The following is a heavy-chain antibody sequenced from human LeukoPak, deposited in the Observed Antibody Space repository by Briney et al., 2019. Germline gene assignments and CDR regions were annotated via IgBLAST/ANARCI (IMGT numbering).Heavy chain of an antibody. CDR3: ARGQVPAARGYNWFDP. V-gene: IGHV4-34*01. CDR1: GWSFNDYY. Sequence: TSETLSLTCAVYGWSFNDYYWNWIRQPPGKGLEWIGEINARGDTNFNPSLKGRVTMSVDTSKSQFSLRLTSMIAADTAVYYCARGQVPAARGYNWFDPWGQGTLVTVSS. J-gene: IGHJ5*02. D-gene: IGHD2-2*01. CDR2: INARGDT.